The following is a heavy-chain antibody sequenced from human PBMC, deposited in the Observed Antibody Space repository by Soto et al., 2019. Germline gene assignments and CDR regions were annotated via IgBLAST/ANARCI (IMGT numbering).Heavy chain of an antibody. D-gene: IGHD7-27*01. Sequence: GGSRRLSCAASGFTFSNYWMTWDRQAPGKGPEWVANIKQDGSEKYYVDSVKGRFTVSRDNGRNSLYLQMNSLKTGDTAVYYCVRGSNWGLAYYFDHWGRGTLVTVSS. J-gene: IGHJ4*02. CDR2: IKQDGSEK. CDR1: GFTFSNYW. CDR3: VRGSNWGLAYYFDH. V-gene: IGHV3-7*03.